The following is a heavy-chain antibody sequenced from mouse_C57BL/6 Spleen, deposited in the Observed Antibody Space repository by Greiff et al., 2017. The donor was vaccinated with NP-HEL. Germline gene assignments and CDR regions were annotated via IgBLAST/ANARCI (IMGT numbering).Heavy chain of an antibody. Sequence: EVQGVESGGGLVKPGGSLKLSCAASGFTFSSYAMSWVRQSPEKRLEWVATISDGGSYTYYPDNVKGRFTISRDNAKNNLYLQMSHLKSEDTAMYYGAREEDYGSSSYFDYWGQGTTLTVSS. CDR1: GFTFSSYA. J-gene: IGHJ2*01. CDR3: AREEDYGSSSYFDY. D-gene: IGHD1-1*01. CDR2: ISDGGSYT. V-gene: IGHV5-4*01.